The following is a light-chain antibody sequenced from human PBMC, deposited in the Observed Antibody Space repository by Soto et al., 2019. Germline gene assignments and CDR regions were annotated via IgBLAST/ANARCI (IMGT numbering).Light chain of an antibody. Sequence: DIQMTQSPYTLSASVGDRVTIACLASQTISSWLAWYQQKPGKAPKLLIYKASTLKSGVPSRFSGSGSGTEFTLTISSLQPDDFATYYCQHSNSYSEGFGRGTKVDIK. CDR3: QHSNSYSEG. CDR2: KAS. V-gene: IGKV1-5*03. J-gene: IGKJ1*01. CDR1: QTISSW.